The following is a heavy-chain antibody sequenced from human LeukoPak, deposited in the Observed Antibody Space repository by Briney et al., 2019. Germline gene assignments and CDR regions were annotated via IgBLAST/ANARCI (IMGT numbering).Heavy chain of an antibody. V-gene: IGHV3-15*01. Sequence: GGSLRLSCAASGFTFSNAWMSWVRQAPGKGLEWVGRIKSKTDGGTTDYAAPVKGRFTVSRDDSKNTLYLQMNSLKTEDTAVYYCTTYLFDSSGYVLSDYWGQGTLVTVSS. CDR1: GFTFSNAW. CDR2: IKSKTDGGTT. J-gene: IGHJ4*02. CDR3: TTYLFDSSGYVLSDY. D-gene: IGHD3-22*01.